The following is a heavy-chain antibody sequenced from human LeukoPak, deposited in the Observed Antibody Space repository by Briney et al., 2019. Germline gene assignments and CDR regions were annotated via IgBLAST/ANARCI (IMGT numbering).Heavy chain of an antibody. CDR3: ARDEGTYSNFFTG. V-gene: IGHV4-4*07. D-gene: IGHD4-11*01. CDR1: GGSFSGYY. J-gene: IGHJ4*02. Sequence: ASETLSLTCAVYGGSFSGYYWSWIRQPAGKGLEWIGRIYTSGSTNYNPSLKSRVTISVDTSKNQFSLKLSSVTAADTAVYYCARDEGTYSNFFTGWGQGTLVTVSS. CDR2: IYTSGST.